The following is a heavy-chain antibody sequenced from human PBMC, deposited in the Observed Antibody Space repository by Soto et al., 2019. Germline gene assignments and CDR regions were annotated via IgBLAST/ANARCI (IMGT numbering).Heavy chain of an antibody. D-gene: IGHD3-10*01. CDR1: GFTFDDYA. CDR3: AKGFGEYYGSGSQLWGIRYYMDV. V-gene: IGHV3-9*01. CDR2: ISWNSGSI. Sequence: EVQLVESGGGLVQPGRSLRLSCAASGFTFDDYAMHWVRQAPGKGLEWVSGISWNSGSIGYADSVKGRFTISRDNAKNSLYLQMNSLRAEDTALYYCAKGFGEYYGSGSQLWGIRYYMDVWGKGTTVTVSS. J-gene: IGHJ6*03.